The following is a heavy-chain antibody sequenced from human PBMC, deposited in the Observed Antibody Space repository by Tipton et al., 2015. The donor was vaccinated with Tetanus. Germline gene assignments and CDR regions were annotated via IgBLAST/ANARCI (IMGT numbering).Heavy chain of an antibody. J-gene: IGHJ6*02. CDR2: VNQAGNT. CDR1: GGSFTDYS. V-gene: IGHV4-34*01. Sequence: TLSLTCAVYGGSFTDYSWSWIRQPPGQGLEWIGEVNQAGNTDYIPSLKGRVTTSLDTSKSQLSLNLSSVTAADTAVYYCARGPRTRIYDSSGYSFRYFYGMDVWGLGATVTVSS. D-gene: IGHD3-22*01. CDR3: ARGPRTRIYDSSGYSFRYFYGMDV.